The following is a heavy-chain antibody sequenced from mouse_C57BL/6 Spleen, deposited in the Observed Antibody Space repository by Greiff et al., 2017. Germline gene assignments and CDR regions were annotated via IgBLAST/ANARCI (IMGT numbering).Heavy chain of an antibody. CDR2: IDPSDSYT. J-gene: IGHJ3*01. Sequence: QVQLQQPGAELVMPGASVKLSCKASGYTFTSYWMHWVKQRPGQGLEWIGEIDPSDSYTNYNQKFKGKSTLTVDKSSSTAYMQLSSLTSEDSAVYYGARGGTTVVEGFAYWGQGTLVTVSA. CDR1: GYTFTSYW. D-gene: IGHD1-1*01. V-gene: IGHV1-69*01. CDR3: ARGGTTVVEGFAY.